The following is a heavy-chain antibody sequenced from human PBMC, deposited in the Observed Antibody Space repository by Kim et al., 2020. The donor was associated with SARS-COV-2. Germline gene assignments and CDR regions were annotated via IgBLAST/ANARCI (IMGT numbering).Heavy chain of an antibody. CDR3: ARDRGLRFLEWSSYYYYGMDV. Sequence: GGSLRLSCAASGFTFSSYSMNWVRQAPGKGLEWVSYISSSSSTIYYADSVKGRFTISRDNAKNSLYLQMNSLRDEDTAVYYCARDRGLRFLEWSSYYYYGMDVWGQGTTVTVSS. CDR2: ISSSSSTI. J-gene: IGHJ6*02. V-gene: IGHV3-48*02. CDR1: GFTFSSYS. D-gene: IGHD3-3*01.